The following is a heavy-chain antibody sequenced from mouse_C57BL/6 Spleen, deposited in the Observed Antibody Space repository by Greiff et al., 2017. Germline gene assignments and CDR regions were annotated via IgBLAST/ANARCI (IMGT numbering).Heavy chain of an antibody. CDR2: LYPGDGDT. V-gene: IGHV1-82*01. CDR1: GYAFSSSW. CDR3: ARSDYGARDY. J-gene: IGHJ4*01. D-gene: IGHD1-1*02. Sequence: QVQLKESGPELVKPGASVKISCKASGYAFSSSWMNWVKQRPGKGLEWIGRLYPGDGDTNYNGKFKGKATLTADKSSSTAYMQLSSLTSEDSAVYFCARSDYGARDYWGQGTSVTVSS.